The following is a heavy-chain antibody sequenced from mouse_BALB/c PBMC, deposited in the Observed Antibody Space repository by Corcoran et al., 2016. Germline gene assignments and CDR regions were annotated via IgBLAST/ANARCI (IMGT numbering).Heavy chain of an antibody. V-gene: IGHV14-3*02. CDR1: GFNSKDTY. CDR2: IDPANGNT. D-gene: IGHD4-1*01. CDR3: ANWDWYFDV. Sequence: EDQLQQSGAELVKPGASVKLSCTASGFNSKDTYMHWVKQRPEQGLEWIGRIDPANGNTKYDPKFQGKATITADTSSNTAYLQLSSLTSEDTAVYYCANWDWYFDVWGAGTTVTVSS. J-gene: IGHJ1*01.